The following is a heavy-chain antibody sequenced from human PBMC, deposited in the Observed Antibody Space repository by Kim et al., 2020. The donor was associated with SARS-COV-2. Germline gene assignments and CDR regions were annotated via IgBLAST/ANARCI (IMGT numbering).Heavy chain of an antibody. J-gene: IGHJ6*02. V-gene: IGHV4-34*01. Sequence: SETLSLTCAVYGGSFSGYYWSWIRQPPGKGLEWIGEINHSGSTNYYPSLKSRVTISVDTSKNQFSLKLSSVTAADTAVYYCARGRGYYYGMDVWGQGTTV. CDR2: INHSGST. CDR1: GGSFSGYY. CDR3: ARGRGYYYGMDV. D-gene: IGHD3-10*01.